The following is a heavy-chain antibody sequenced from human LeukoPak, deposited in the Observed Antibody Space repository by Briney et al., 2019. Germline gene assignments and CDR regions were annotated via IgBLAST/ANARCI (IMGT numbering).Heavy chain of an antibody. J-gene: IGHJ4*02. Sequence: ASVKVSCKVSGYTLTELSMHWVRQAPGKGLEWMGGFDPEDGETIYAQKFQGRVTMTEDTSTDTAYMELSSLRSEDTAVYYCATLGFRRRYYDSSGPFDYWGQGTLVTVSS. V-gene: IGHV1-24*01. CDR2: FDPEDGET. D-gene: IGHD3-22*01. CDR1: GYTLTELS. CDR3: ATLGFRRRYYDSSGPFDY.